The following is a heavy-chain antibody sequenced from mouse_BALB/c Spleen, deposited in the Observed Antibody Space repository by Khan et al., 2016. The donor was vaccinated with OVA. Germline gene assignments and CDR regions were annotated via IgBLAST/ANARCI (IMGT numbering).Heavy chain of an antibody. CDR3: VIDGAYYRNDGWFAY. CDR2: INPNNGYT. Sequence: QVQLQQSGAELARPGASVKMSCKASGYTFTSYTIHWIKQRPGQGLEWIGYINPNNGYTNYNQKFKDKATLTTDKSSTTAYLQLSSLPSDDSAVYNCVIDGAYYRNDGWFAYWGQGTLVTVSA. D-gene: IGHD2-14*01. CDR1: GYTFTSYT. J-gene: IGHJ3*01. V-gene: IGHV1-4*01.